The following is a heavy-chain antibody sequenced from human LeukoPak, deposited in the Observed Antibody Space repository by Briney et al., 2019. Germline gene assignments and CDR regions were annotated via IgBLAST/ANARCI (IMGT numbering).Heavy chain of an antibody. D-gene: IGHD2-15*01. CDR2: IVVGSGNT. Sequence: SVKVSFKASGFTFTSSAMQWVRQARGQRLEWIGWIVVGSGNTNYAQKFQERVTITRDMSTSTAYMELSSLRSEDTAVYYCAAGWVCSGGSCYYYFDYWGQGTLVTVSS. CDR1: GFTFTSSA. J-gene: IGHJ4*02. V-gene: IGHV1-58*02. CDR3: AAGWVCSGGSCYYYFDY.